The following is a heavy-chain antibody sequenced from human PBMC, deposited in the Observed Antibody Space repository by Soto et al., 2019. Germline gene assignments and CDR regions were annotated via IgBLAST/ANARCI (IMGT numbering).Heavy chain of an antibody. CDR3: ARDAYSFNTGTKLGAYDI. V-gene: IGHV4-59*01. CDR2: IAYNGVT. D-gene: IGHD5-12*01. Sequence: QVQLQESGPGLVKPSETLSLVCSVSGGSIRSDYWGWIRQPPGKGLEWIGYIAYNGVTSYNPSLSSRLTISLDKSRNHFSLNLTSVTAADTAVYYCARDAYSFNTGTKLGAYDIWGQGTRVTVSS. CDR1: GGSIRSDY. J-gene: IGHJ3*02.